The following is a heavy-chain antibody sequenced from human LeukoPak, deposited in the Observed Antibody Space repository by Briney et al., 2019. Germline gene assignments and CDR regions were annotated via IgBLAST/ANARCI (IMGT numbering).Heavy chain of an antibody. CDR1: GFTFSSYW. J-gene: IGHJ3*02. CDR2: IKQDGSEK. Sequence: GGSLRLSCAASGFTFSSYWMSWVRQAPGKGLEWVANIKQDGSEKYYVDSVKGRFTISRDNAKNSLYLQMNSLRAEDTAVYYCARDSYYYGSGPGRPQDAFDIWGQGTMVTVSS. D-gene: IGHD3-10*01. CDR3: ARDSYYYGSGPGRPQDAFDI. V-gene: IGHV3-7*01.